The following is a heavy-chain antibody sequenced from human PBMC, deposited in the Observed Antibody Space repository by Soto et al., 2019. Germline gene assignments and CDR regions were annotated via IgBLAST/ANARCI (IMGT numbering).Heavy chain of an antibody. CDR1: GFTFSSYA. V-gene: IGHV3-23*01. CDR2: ISGSGGST. J-gene: IGHJ6*02. Sequence: PXGSLRLSCAASGFTFSSYAMSWVRQAPGKGLEWVSAISGSGGSTYYADSVKGRFTISRDNSKNTLYLQMNSLRAEDTAVYYCAKRQMVTPFHYYYYGMDVWGQGTTVTV. CDR3: AKRQMVTPFHYYYYGMDV. D-gene: IGHD2-8*01.